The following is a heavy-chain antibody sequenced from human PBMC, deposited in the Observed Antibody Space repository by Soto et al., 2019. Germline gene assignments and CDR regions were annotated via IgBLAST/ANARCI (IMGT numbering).Heavy chain of an antibody. Sequence: EVQLLESGGKLVQPGGSLTLSCAASGFTFSTYAMAWVRQAPGKGLEWVSGVSASGLNTDYADPVKGRFYISRDNSKNTVSLHMNSLRAEHTAWYYWAKDRPRRPSGYFFDYWGQGTAVTVSS. CDR2: VSASGLNT. CDR1: GFTFSTYA. D-gene: IGHD1-1*01. V-gene: IGHV3-23*01. J-gene: IGHJ4*02. CDR3: AKDRPRRPSGYFFDY.